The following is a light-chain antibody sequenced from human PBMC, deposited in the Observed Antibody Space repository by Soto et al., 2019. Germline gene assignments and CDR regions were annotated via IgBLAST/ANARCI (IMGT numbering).Light chain of an antibody. V-gene: IGKV3-20*01. CDR3: EQYGSPPRT. CDR2: GIS. J-gene: IGKJ1*01. Sequence: SAGTVSFSPRDRATLXCRSSQSVSSNYFAWYQQKPGQAPRLLIYGISSRPTGIPDRFSGSGSGTDFTLTISRLEPEDFAVYYCEQYGSPPRTVGQGTKADI. CDR1: QSVSSNY.